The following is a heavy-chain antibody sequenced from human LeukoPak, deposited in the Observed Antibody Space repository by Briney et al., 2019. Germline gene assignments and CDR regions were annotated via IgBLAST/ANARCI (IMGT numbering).Heavy chain of an antibody. V-gene: IGHV3-33*01. CDR1: GFTLSSYG. CDR3: VRDPGNDRSGYYFDS. D-gene: IGHD3-22*01. Sequence: SGGSLRLSCAASGFTLSSYGMHWVRQVPGKGLEWVALIWYDGSKKNYADSVKGRITISKDNMLYLQMDSLRAEDTAVYYCVRDPGNDRSGYYFDSWGQGTLVTVSS. J-gene: IGHJ4*02. CDR2: IWYDGSKK.